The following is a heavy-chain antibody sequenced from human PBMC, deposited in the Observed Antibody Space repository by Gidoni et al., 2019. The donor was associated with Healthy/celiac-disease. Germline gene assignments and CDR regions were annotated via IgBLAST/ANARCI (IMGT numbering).Heavy chain of an antibody. CDR3: AGTYYDFWSGNLLENWFDP. CDR2: ISSSSSYI. CDR1: GFTFSSYS. J-gene: IGHJ5*02. V-gene: IGHV3-21*01. D-gene: IGHD3-3*01. Sequence: SCAASGFTFSSYSMNWVRQAPGKGLEWVSSISSSSSYIYYADSVKGRFTISRDNAKNSLYLQMNSLRAEDTAVYYCAGTYYDFWSGNLLENWFDPWGQGTLVTVSS.